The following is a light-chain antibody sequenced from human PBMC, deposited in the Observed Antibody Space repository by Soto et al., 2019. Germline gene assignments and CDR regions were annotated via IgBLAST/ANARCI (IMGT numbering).Light chain of an antibody. V-gene: IGKV1D-16*01. Sequence: DIQMTQSPSSVSASVGDRVSITCRASQDIGDWLAWYQQKPGKAPKLLVYAASSLQSGVPSRFSGSGSGTDFTLTITSLQPDDFATYYCQQYNSYPWTFGQGTKVDIK. CDR1: QDIGDW. J-gene: IGKJ1*01. CDR3: QQYNSYPWT. CDR2: AAS.